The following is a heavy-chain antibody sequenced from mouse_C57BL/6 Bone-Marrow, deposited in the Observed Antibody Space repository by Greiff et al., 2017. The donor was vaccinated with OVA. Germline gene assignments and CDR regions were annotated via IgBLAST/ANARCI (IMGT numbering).Heavy chain of an antibody. J-gene: IGHJ1*03. CDR3: ARHESFSYYYGSSSFDV. V-gene: IGHV5-6*01. D-gene: IGHD1-1*01. CDR2: ISSGGSYT. CDR1: GFTFSSYG. Sequence: EVKLVESGGDLVKPGGSLKLSCAASGFTFSSYGMSWVRQTPDKRLEWVATISSGGSYTYYPDSVEGRFTISRDNAKNTLYLQMSSLKSEDTAMYYCARHESFSYYYGSSSFDVWGTGTTVTVSS.